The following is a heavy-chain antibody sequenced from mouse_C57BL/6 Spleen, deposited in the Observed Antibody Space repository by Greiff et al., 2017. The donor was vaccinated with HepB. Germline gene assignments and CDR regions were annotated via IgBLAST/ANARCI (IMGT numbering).Heavy chain of an antibody. CDR3: ARSRSNYDGNAMDY. Sequence: QVQLQQPGAELVKPGASVKLSCKASGYTFTSYWMHWVKQRPGQGLEWIGMIHPNSGSTNYNEKFKSKATLTVDKSSSTAYMQLSSLTSEDSAVYYCARSRSNYDGNAMDYWGQRTSVTVSS. V-gene: IGHV1-64*01. D-gene: IGHD2-5*01. J-gene: IGHJ4*01. CDR2: IHPNSGST. CDR1: GYTFTSYW.